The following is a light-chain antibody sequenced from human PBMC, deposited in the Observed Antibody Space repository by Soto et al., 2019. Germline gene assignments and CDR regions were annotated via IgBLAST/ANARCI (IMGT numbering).Light chain of an antibody. CDR2: KVS. CDR3: MQATQSLWT. Sequence: IVMTPTPLSSLVTLGQAASISCTSSQSLVHSDGNTYLSWFQQRPGQPPRLLIYKVSDRFSGVPERFSGSGAGTDFTLTISRVEAEDVGVYYCMQATQSLWTFGQGTKVEIK. J-gene: IGKJ1*01. V-gene: IGKV2-24*01. CDR1: QSLVHSDGNTY.